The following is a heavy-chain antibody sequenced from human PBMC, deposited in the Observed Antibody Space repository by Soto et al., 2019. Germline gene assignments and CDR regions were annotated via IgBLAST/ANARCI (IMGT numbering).Heavy chain of an antibody. CDR2: INPSGGST. D-gene: IGHD3-22*01. CDR1: GYTFTSYY. V-gene: IGHV1-46*01. CDR3: AKDRYLDHDSGGYLSDN. J-gene: IGHJ4*02. Sequence: GASVKVSCKASGYTFTSYYMHWVRQAPGQGLEWMGIINPSGGSTSYAQKFQGRVTMTRDTSTSTVYMELSSLRSEDTAVYYCAKDRYLDHDSGGYLSDNWGQGTLVTVSS.